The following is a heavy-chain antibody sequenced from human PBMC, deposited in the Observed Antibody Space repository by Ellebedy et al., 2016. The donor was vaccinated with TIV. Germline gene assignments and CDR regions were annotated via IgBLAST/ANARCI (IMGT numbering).Heavy chain of an antibody. CDR1: GYTFSDSG. Sequence: AASVKVSCKASGYTFSDSGISWVRQAPGQGLEWMGWISAFNCNTNYAQNLQDRVTMTTDTSTSTAYMELRRLRSDDTAVYYCARYFSTGYYYGMDVWGQGTTVTVTS. J-gene: IGHJ6*02. CDR2: ISAFNCNT. D-gene: IGHD3/OR15-3a*01. V-gene: IGHV1-18*01. CDR3: ARYFSTGYYYGMDV.